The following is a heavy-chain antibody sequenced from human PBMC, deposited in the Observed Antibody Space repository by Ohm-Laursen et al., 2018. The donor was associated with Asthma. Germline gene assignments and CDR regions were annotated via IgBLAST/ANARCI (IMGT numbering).Heavy chain of an antibody. V-gene: IGHV3-74*01. CDR2: IRSDGFSDGMNT. CDR1: GYTFSRYS. CDR3: ARDGDGDLPFDY. D-gene: IGHD3-10*01. J-gene: IGHJ4*02. Sequence: SLRLSCAASGYTFSRYSIHWVRQVPGKGLVWVARIRSDGFSDGMNTYYADSVRGRFTISRDNAKNMLYLQMTSLRADDSAVYFCARDGDGDLPFDYWGQGTLVTVSS.